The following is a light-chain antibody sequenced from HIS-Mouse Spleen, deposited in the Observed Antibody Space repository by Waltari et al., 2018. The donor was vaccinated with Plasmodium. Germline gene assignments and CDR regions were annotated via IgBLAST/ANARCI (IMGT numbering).Light chain of an antibody. CDR1: QSVSSN. CDR2: GAS. Sequence: EIVMTQSPATLSVSQGERATLPCRASQSVSSNLAWYQQKPGQAPRLLIYGASNRATGIPASFSGRGSGTEFTLTISSLQSEDFAVYYCQKYNNWSFTFGPGTKVDIK. CDR3: QKYNNWSFT. J-gene: IGKJ3*01. V-gene: IGKV3-15*01.